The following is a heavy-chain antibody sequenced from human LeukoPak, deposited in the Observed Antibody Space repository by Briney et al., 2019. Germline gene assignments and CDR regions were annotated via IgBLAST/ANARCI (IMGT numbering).Heavy chain of an antibody. CDR2: ITGSGGTK. V-gene: IGHV3-23*01. J-gene: IGHJ4*02. CDR3: AKRGDYDGFYDSDC. CDR1: GFTFSNYA. Sequence: GGSLRLSCAASGFTFSNYAMSWVRQAPGKGLEWVSAITGSGGTKWYADSVKGHFTISRDNSKNTLYLQTNSLGVDDTAVYYCAKRGDYDGFYDSDCWGQGTLVTVSS. D-gene: IGHD3-3*01.